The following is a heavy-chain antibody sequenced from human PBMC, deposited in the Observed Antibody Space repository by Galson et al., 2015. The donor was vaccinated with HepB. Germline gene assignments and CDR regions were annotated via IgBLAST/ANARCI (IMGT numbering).Heavy chain of an antibody. CDR2: VYNTGTP. D-gene: IGHD6-13*01. V-gene: IGHV4-4*07. CDR3: ARAGAVAANGYLDL. Sequence: SATLSLTCTVSGGSISGYYWSWMRQPAGKRLEWIGLVYNTGTPNYNPSLKSRVSLSVEASKSQFLLKVHSVTAADTAVYFCARAGAVAANGYLDLWGRGTLVTVSS. CDR1: GGSISGYY. J-gene: IGHJ2*01.